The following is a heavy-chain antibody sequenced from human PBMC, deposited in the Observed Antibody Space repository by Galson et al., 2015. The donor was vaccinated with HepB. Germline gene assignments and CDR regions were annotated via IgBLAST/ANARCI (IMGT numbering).Heavy chain of an antibody. CDR3: AKGHDSGSYWYYGMDV. D-gene: IGHD1-26*01. J-gene: IGHJ6*02. Sequence: LRLSCAASGFTFSSYAMSWVRQAPGKGLEWVSAISGSGGSTYYADSVKGRFTISRDNSKNTLYLQMNSLRAEDTAVYYCAKGHDSGSYWYYGMDVWGQGTTVTVSS. CDR2: ISGSGGST. CDR1: GFTFSSYA. V-gene: IGHV3-23*01.